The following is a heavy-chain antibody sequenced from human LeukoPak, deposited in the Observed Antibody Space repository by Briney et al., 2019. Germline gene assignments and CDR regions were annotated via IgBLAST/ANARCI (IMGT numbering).Heavy chain of an antibody. CDR1: GYSISSGYY. Sequence: SETLSLTCAVSGYSISSGYYWGWIRQPPGKGLEWIGSIYHSGSTYYNPSLKSRVTISVDTSKNQFSLKLSSVTAADTAVYYCARFTVTTSLDYWGQGTLVTVSS. D-gene: IGHD4-17*01. J-gene: IGHJ4*02. CDR2: IYHSGST. CDR3: ARFTVTTSLDY. V-gene: IGHV4-38-2*01.